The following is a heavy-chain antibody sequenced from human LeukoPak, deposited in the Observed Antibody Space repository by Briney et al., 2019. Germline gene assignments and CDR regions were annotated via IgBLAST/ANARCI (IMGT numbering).Heavy chain of an antibody. CDR1: GFTFSSYA. J-gene: IGHJ4*02. D-gene: IGHD3-16*01. CDR2: ISGSSDTT. Sequence: PGGSLRLSCVASGFTFSSYAMNWVRQAPGKGLEWVSVISGSSDTTYYADSVKGRFIISRDNSKNTLYLQMNSLRAEDTAVYYCAKRIGGVNSFDHWGQGTLVTVSS. V-gene: IGHV3-23*01. CDR3: AKRIGGVNSFDH.